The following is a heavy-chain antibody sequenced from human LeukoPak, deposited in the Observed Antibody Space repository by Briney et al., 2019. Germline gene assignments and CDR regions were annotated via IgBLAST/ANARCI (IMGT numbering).Heavy chain of an antibody. J-gene: IGHJ5*02. D-gene: IGHD3-3*01. CDR1: GYTFTSYY. CDR3: ARAGSGRITIFGVVPNWFDP. CDR2: IDPSGGST. V-gene: IGHV1-46*01. Sequence: ASVKVSCKASGYTFTSYYMHWVRQAPGQGPEWMGVIDPSGGSTSYAQKFQGRVNMTRDTSTSTVYMELSSLRSDDTAVYYCARAGSGRITIFGVVPNWFDPWGQGTLVTVSS.